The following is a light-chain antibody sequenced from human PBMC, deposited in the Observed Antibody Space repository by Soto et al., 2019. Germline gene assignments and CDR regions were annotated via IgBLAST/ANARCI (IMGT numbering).Light chain of an antibody. CDR3: QQYYSTLRT. CDR1: QSVLYSSNNKNY. V-gene: IGKV4-1*01. CDR2: WAS. Sequence: DIVMTQSPDSLAVSLVERATINCKSSQSVLYSSNNKNYLAWYQQKPGQPPKLLIYWASTRESGVPDRFSGSGSGTDFTLTISSVQAEDVAVYYCQQYYSTLRTFGQGTKVEIK. J-gene: IGKJ1*01.